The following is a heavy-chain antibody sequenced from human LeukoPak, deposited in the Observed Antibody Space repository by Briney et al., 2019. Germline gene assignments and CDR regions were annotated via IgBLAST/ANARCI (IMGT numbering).Heavy chain of an antibody. CDR2: MNPNSGNT. V-gene: IGHV1-8*03. CDR1: GYTFTSYD. D-gene: IGHD2-8*01. CDR3: ARARDCTNGVCPVYYYYMDV. Sequence: ASVKVSCKASGYTFTSYDINWVRQATGQGLEWMGWMNPNSGNTGYAQKFQGRVTITRNTSISTAYMELSSLRSEDAAVYYCARARDCTNGVCPVYYYYMDVWGKGTTVTVSS. J-gene: IGHJ6*03.